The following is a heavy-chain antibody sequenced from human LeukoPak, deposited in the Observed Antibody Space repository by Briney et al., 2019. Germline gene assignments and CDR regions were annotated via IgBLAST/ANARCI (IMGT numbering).Heavy chain of an antibody. CDR3: ARRSGYVDY. D-gene: IGHD3-3*01. CDR2: IYYSGST. J-gene: IGHJ4*02. Sequence: SETLSLTCTVSGGSISSYYWDWIRQPPGKGLEWIGYIYYSGSTIYNPSLKSRVTISVDTSKNQFSLKVSSVTAADTAVYFCARRSGYVDYWGQGTLVTVSS. V-gene: IGHV4-59*08. CDR1: GGSISSYY.